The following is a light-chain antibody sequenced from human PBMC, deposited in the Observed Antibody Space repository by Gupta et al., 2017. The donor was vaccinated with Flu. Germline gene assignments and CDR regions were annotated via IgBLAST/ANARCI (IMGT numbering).Light chain of an antibody. CDR3: QAWDSSTAGV. CDR2: QDN. Sequence: SYEVTQPPSVSVSPGQTASITCSGDKLGDKYACWYQQKPGQAPVLVIYQDNKRPSGIPERFSGSNSGNTATLTISGTQAMDEADYYCQAWDSSTAGVFGTGTKVTVL. CDR1: KLGDKY. V-gene: IGLV3-1*01. J-gene: IGLJ1*01.